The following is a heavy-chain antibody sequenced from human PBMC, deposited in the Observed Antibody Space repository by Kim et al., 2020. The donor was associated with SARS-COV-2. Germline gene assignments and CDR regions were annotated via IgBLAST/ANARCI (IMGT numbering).Heavy chain of an antibody. CDR1: GGSISSSSYY. D-gene: IGHD1-26*01. V-gene: IGHV4-39*07. CDR3: ARDGRYYGLGTEKNNDY. Sequence: SETLSLTCTVSGGSISSSSYYWGWIRQPQGKGLEWIGSIYYSGSTYYNPSLKSRVTIAVDTSKYPFSLKLSSVAAAATAVYYGARDGRYYGLGTEKNNDYGGQGTLVTVSS. J-gene: IGHJ4*02. CDR2: IYYSGST.